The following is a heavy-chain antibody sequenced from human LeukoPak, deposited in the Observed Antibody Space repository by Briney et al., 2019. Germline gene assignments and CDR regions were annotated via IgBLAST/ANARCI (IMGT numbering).Heavy chain of an antibody. CDR3: ASLDGNYYDSSGYGAFDI. V-gene: IGHV4-34*01. Sequence: SETLSPTCAVYGGSFSGYYWSWIRQPPGKGLEWIGEINHSGSTNYNPSLKSRVTISVDTSKNQFSLKLSSVTAADTAVYYCASLDGNYYDSSGYGAFDIWGQGTMVTVSS. CDR1: GGSFSGYY. J-gene: IGHJ3*02. D-gene: IGHD3-22*01. CDR2: INHSGST.